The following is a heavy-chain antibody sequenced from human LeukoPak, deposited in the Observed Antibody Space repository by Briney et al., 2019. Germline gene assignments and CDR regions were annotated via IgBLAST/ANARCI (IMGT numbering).Heavy chain of an antibody. Sequence: ASVKVSCKASGYTFTGYYIHWVRQAPGQGLEWMGWINPNSGGTKYAQKFQGRGTMTRDTSISTAYMELSSLTSDDTALYYCATDGAVAGTAYPEYWGQGTLVTVSS. CDR1: GYTFTGYY. CDR3: ATDGAVAGTAYPEY. J-gene: IGHJ4*02. CDR2: INPNSGGT. V-gene: IGHV1-2*02. D-gene: IGHD6-19*01.